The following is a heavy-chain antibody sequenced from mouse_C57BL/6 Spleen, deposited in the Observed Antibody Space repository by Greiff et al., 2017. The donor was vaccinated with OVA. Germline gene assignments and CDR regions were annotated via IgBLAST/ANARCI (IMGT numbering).Heavy chain of an antibody. CDR2: ISYSGST. V-gene: IGHV3-1*01. CDR1: GYSITSGYD. D-gene: IGHD2-5*01. Sequence: EVQGVESGPGMVKPSQSLSLTCTVTGYSITSGYDWHWIRHFPGNKLEWMGYISYSGSTNYNPSLKSRISITHDTSKNHFFLKLNSVTTEDTATYYCARGSNYEGYFDYWGQGTTLTVSS. CDR3: ARGSNYEGYFDY. J-gene: IGHJ2*01.